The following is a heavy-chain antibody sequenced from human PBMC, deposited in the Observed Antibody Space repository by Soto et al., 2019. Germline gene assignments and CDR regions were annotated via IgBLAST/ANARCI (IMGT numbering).Heavy chain of an antibody. V-gene: IGHV4-31*03. CDR2: IYYSGST. J-gene: IGHJ5*02. D-gene: IGHD1-1*01. Sequence: QVQLQESGPGLVKPSQTLSLTCTVSGGSISSAGYYWSWIRQHPGKGLEWIGYIYYSGSTYYNPSLKSRVTISIDPSKNQFSLKLRSVTAADTAVYYCARDSGFSGGYRFDPWGQGTLVTVSS. CDR3: ARDSGFSGGYRFDP. CDR1: GGSISSAGYY.